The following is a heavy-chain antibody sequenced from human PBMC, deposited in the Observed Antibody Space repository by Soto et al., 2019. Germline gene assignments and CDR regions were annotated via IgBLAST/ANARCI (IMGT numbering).Heavy chain of an antibody. V-gene: IGHV4-59*01. D-gene: IGHD2-15*01. CDR2: ISHSGNT. CDR1: GGSISSYY. CDR3: AGLRGYAGSPIDY. Sequence: SETRSLTCTVSGGSISSYYWSWIRQPPGKGLEWIGYISHSGNTNYNPSVKSRVTLSVDTPKNQFSLRLSSVTTADTAVYYCAGLRGYAGSPIDYWGQGTLVTVSS. J-gene: IGHJ4*02.